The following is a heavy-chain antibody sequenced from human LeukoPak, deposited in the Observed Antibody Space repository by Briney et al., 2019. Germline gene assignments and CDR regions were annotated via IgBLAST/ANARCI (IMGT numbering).Heavy chain of an antibody. V-gene: IGHV3-7*01. CDR3: AKVGRSNKPGG. CDR1: EFMFSNYW. Sequence: GGSLRLSCAASEFMFSNYWTTWVRQAPGKGLEWVANINQDGTEIYYTDSVKGRFIISRDNAKNSLHLQMNSLRAEDTAVYYCAKVGRSNKPGGWGQGTLVTVSS. J-gene: IGHJ4*02. CDR2: INQDGTEI. D-gene: IGHD1/OR15-1a*01.